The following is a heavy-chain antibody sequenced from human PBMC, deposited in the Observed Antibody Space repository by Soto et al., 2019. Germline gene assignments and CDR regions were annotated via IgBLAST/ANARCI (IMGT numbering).Heavy chain of an antibody. V-gene: IGHV1-18*01. CDR1: GYTFTSYG. CDR3: AREMWTRTGPQNFFDY. J-gene: IGHJ4*02. D-gene: IGHD2-21*01. CDR2: ISPSSGVT. Sequence: QVQLVQSEGEVRQPGASVKVSCRASGYTFTSYGIIWVRQAPGQGLEWMGYISPSSGVTRYAQNLQGRVNFTTDTSTTTAYMDLRSLSSDDSAVYYCAREMWTRTGPQNFFDYWGVGALVTVSS.